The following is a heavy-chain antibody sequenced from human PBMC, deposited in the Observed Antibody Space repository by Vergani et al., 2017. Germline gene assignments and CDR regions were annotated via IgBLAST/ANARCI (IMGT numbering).Heavy chain of an antibody. D-gene: IGHD3-22*01. CDR2: ISGSGGFK. CDR1: GFTFTNFA. J-gene: IGHJ4*02. CDR3: AKDNVPCLYDCSGYCCY. V-gene: IGHV3-23*01. Sequence: EVQLLESGGNLVQPGGSLRLSCSASGFTFTNFAMTWVRQAPGAGLEWVSGISGSGGFKYYVDSVKGRFTIARDNSKNTMFLQMNELRADDTAVYYCAKDNVPCLYDCSGYCCYLGQGTMVSVCS.